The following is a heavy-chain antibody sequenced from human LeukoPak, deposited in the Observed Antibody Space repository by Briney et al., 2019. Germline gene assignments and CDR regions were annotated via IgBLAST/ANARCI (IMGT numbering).Heavy chain of an antibody. CDR1: GGSISSYY. V-gene: IGHV4-59*01. Sequence: SGTLSLTCTVSGGSISSYYWSWIWQPPGKGLEWIGYIYYSGSTNYNPSLKSRVTISVDTSKNQFSLKLSSVTAADTAVYYCARDRPRFGFDYWGQGTLVTVSS. CDR2: IYYSGST. D-gene: IGHD3-10*01. CDR3: ARDRPRFGFDY. J-gene: IGHJ4*02.